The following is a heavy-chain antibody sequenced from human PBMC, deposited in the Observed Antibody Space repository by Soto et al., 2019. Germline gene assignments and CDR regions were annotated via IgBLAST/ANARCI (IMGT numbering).Heavy chain of an antibody. Sequence: QVQLVQSGAEVKKPGASVKVSCKASGYTFTSSDINWVRQATGQGPEWMGWMNPNSGNTGCAQKFQGRVTMTRDTSITTAYMELSSLRPDDTAVYYCARGSLECSGASCYEYWGQGTLITVS. CDR1: GYTFTSSD. J-gene: IGHJ1*01. CDR3: ARGSLECSGASCYEY. D-gene: IGHD2-2*01. V-gene: IGHV1-8*01. CDR2: MNPNSGNT.